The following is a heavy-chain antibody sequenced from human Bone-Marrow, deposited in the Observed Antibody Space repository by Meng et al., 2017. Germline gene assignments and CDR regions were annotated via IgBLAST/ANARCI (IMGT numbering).Heavy chain of an antibody. Sequence: GESLKISCAASGFTFNSYGMSWVRQSLGKGLEWVSFISDTAAEKYYADSVKGRFTISRDNSKNTVYLQISSLRVEDTALYYCAKSYNTFPWRGFFDDWGQGSLVTVSS. CDR3: AKSYNTFPWRGFFDD. CDR2: ISDTAAEK. V-gene: IGHV3-23*01. J-gene: IGHJ4*02. CDR1: GFTFNSYG. D-gene: IGHD1-14*01.